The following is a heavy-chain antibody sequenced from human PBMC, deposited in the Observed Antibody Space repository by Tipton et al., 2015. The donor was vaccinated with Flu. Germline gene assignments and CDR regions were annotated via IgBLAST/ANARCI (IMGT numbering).Heavy chain of an antibody. D-gene: IGHD3-16*02. CDR3: ARDNLLQPGGIRPYYYYAMDV. Sequence: TLSLTCSVSGDSIGSDYYWGWIRQPPGKGLEWIGNIFHTGSTYHNPSLKSRVTISINTSKNQFSLKLSSVTAADTAVYYCARDNLLQPGGIRPYYYYAMDVWGQGTTVIVSS. CDR2: IFHTGST. CDR1: GDSIGSDYY. V-gene: IGHV4-38-2*02. J-gene: IGHJ6*02.